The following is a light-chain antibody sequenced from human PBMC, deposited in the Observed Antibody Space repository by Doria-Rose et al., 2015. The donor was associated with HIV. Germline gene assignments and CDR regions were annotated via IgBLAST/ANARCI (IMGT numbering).Light chain of an antibody. CDR1: QSFSSTY. V-gene: IGKV3-20*01. J-gene: IGKJ1*01. CDR2: DGS. Sequence: LTQSLGTLSLSPGERATLSCRASQSFSSTYLAWYQQKPGQAPSLLIYDGSTRATGIPDRFSASGSGTDFTLTINRLEPEDFALYYCHQYGTSWTFGQGTKVEI. CDR3: HQYGTSWT.